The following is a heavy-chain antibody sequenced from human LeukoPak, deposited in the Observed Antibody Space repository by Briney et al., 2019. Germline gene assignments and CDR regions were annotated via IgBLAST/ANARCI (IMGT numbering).Heavy chain of an antibody. CDR3: ARVGTHYYDSSGYYY. Sequence: GGSLRLSCAASGFSVSSNYMSWVRQAPGKGLEWVSVISSGGYTYYADSVKGRFTISRDNSKNTLYLQMNSLRAEDTAVYYCARVGTHYYDSSGYYYWGQGTLVTVSS. V-gene: IGHV3-53*01. J-gene: IGHJ4*02. D-gene: IGHD3-22*01. CDR1: GFSVSSNY. CDR2: ISSGGYT.